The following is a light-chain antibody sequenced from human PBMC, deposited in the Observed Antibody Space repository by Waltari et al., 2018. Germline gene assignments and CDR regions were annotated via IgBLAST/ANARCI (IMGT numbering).Light chain of an antibody. V-gene: IGKV4-1*01. J-gene: IGKJ5*01. CDR2: WAS. Sequence: DTVMTQSPTSLAVSLGERATINCKSSQNILYSSNNKNYLAWYQQKPGQPPKLLLYWASTRASGVPDRFSGRRSGTDLTLTISSLRTEDVAVYYCQQYYTIPITLGQGTRLEIK. CDR1: QNILYSSNNKNY. CDR3: QQYYTIPIT.